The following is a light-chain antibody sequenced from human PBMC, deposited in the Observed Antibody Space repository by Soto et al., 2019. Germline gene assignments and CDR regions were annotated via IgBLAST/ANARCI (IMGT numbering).Light chain of an antibody. CDR1: QSVSSSY. CDR3: QQLNTYPPQ. CDR2: GAS. V-gene: IGKV3-20*01. J-gene: IGKJ1*01. Sequence: EVVLTQSPGTLSMSPTEIATLSFRASQSVSSSYLAWYQQKPGQAPRLLIYGASSRATGIPDRFSGSGSGTDFTLTISSLQPDDFATYYCQQLNTYPPQFGQGSKVAIK.